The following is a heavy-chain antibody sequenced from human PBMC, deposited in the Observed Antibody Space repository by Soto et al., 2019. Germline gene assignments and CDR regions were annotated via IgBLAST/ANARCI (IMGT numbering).Heavy chain of an antibody. D-gene: IGHD4-17*01. V-gene: IGHV1-69*02. CDR2: IIPILGIA. CDR1: VGTFSSYT. J-gene: IGHJ1*01. CDR3: GRRDDYGDYEVTEYFKH. Sequence: GASVKVSCKASVGTFSSYTISWVRQAPGQGLEWMGRIIPILGIANYAQKFQGRVTITADKSTSTAYMELSSLRSEDTAVYYCGRRDDYGDYEVTEYFKHWGQGTLVTVSS.